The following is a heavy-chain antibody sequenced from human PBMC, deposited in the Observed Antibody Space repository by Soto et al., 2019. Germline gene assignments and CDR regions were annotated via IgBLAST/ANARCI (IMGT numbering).Heavy chain of an antibody. V-gene: IGHV3-33*01. J-gene: IGHJ4*02. CDR3: ARGGSAAGPYYFGN. CDR1: GFTFSDYG. CDR2: IWYDGSQK. D-gene: IGHD6-13*01. Sequence: QVQLVESGGGVVQPGRSLRLSCVASGFTFSDYGMHWVRQAPGKGLDWVALIWYDGSQKYYADSVKGRFTISRDNSKNTLYLQMNSLRAEDTAVYYCARGGSAAGPYYFGNWGQGTLVTVSS.